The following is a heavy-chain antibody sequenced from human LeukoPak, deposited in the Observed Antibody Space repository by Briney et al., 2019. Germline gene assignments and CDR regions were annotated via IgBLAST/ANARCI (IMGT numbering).Heavy chain of an antibody. CDR3: AKGTYSSSWYGYYYYGMDV. CDR1: GITFSSYA. CDR2: ISGSGGST. J-gene: IGHJ6*02. V-gene: IGHV3-23*01. D-gene: IGHD6-13*01. Sequence: GGSLRLSCAASGITFSSYAMSWVRQAPGKGLEWVSAISGSGGSTYYADSVKGRFTISRDNSKNTLYLQMNSLRAEDTAVYYCAKGTYSSSWYGYYYYGMDVWGQGTTVTVSS.